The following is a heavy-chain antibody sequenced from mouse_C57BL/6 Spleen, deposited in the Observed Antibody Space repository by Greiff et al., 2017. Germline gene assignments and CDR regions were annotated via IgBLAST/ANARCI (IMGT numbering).Heavy chain of an antibody. CDR2: IYPGDGDT. Sequence: VQLQQSGPELVKPGASVKISCKASGYAFSSSWMNWVKQRPGKGLEWIGRIYPGDGDTNYNGKFKGKATLTADKSSSTAYMQLSSLTSEDSAVYFCARGTIFDVWGTGTTVTVSS. D-gene: IGHD1-1*02. V-gene: IGHV1-82*01. CDR3: ARGTIFDV. J-gene: IGHJ1*03. CDR1: GYAFSSSW.